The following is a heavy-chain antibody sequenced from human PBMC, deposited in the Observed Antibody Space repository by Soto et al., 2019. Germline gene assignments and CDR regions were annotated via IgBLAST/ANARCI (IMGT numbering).Heavy chain of an antibody. D-gene: IGHD2-15*01. Sequence: QVQLVESGGGVVQPGRSLRLSCAASGFTFSIYAMHWVRQAPGKGLEWVAVISYDGSNKYYADSVKGRFTISRDNSKNTLYLQMNSLRAEDTAVYYCARAGCDGGSCYTLVGRRYGMDVWGQGTTVTVSS. CDR2: ISYDGSNK. V-gene: IGHV3-30-3*01. CDR3: ARAGCDGGSCYTLVGRRYGMDV. J-gene: IGHJ6*02. CDR1: GFTFSIYA.